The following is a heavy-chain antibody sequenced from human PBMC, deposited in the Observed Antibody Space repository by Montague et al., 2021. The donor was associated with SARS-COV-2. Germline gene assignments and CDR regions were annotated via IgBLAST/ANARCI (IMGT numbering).Heavy chain of an antibody. CDR1: GGFISSGNW. D-gene: IGHD6-13*01. V-gene: IGHV4/OR15-8*02. Sequence: SETLSLTCAVSGGFISSGNWWSWVRQPPGKGLEWIGEIFHSWAASYNPPLKSRLTIPMDKSKNEFSLKLNPVTAADTAMYYCARDFVAAVPDRFDSWGQGVQVTVSS. J-gene: IGHJ4*02. CDR3: ARDFVAAVPDRFDS. CDR2: IFHSWAA.